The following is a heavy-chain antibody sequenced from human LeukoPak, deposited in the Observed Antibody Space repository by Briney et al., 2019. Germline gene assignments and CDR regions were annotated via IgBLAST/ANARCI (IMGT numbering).Heavy chain of an antibody. CDR1: GFTFSSYW. CDR2: INSDGSST. Sequence: PGGSLRLSCAASGFTFSSYWMHWVRQAPGKGLVWVSRINSDGSSTSYADSVKGRFTISRDNSKNTLYLQMNSLRAEDTAVYYCANPTDILTGYKYFQHWGQGTLVTVSS. V-gene: IGHV3-74*01. J-gene: IGHJ1*01. CDR3: ANPTDILTGYKYFQH. D-gene: IGHD3-9*01.